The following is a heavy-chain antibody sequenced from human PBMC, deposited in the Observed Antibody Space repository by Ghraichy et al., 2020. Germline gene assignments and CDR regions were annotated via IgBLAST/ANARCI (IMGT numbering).Heavy chain of an antibody. D-gene: IGHD4-17*01. CDR2: SRSNRYGGSR. Sequence: GGSLRLSCRASGFVFSDHSLPWIRQAQGKGLEWVALSRSNRYGGSRQYAARVDGSFTSSRQDYSSNVQLQMNSLQIDDTGAYYCVRRRPDYGDDDLPCYCGVDVWVQGATATVSS. J-gene: IGHJ6*02. CDR1: GFVFSDHS. CDR3: VRRRPDYGDDDLPCYCGVDV. V-gene: IGHV3-49*03.